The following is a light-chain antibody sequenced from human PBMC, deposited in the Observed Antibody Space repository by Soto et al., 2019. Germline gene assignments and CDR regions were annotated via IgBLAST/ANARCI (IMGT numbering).Light chain of an antibody. Sequence: LQMTQSPSYLTASVAYMPTITFRGSQGIGNYLAWYQQKPGKVTKLLIYTSSTLQSGVPSRCSGTGSGTEFTLTISSLQPEDFATYYCQQYNAYYSFGQGTKVDIK. CDR2: TSS. CDR3: QQYNAYYS. CDR1: QGIGNY. J-gene: IGKJ2*03. V-gene: IGKV1-27*01.